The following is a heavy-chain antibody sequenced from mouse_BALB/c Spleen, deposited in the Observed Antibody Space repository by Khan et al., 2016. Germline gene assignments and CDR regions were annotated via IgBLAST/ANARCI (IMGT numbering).Heavy chain of an antibody. CDR2: INTYTGEP. D-gene: IGHD2-14*01. J-gene: IGHJ3*01. V-gene: IGHV9-3-1*01. CDR1: GYTFTNYG. Sequence: QIQLVQSGPELKKPGETVKISCKASGYTFTNYGMNWVKQAPGKGLKWMGWINTYTGEPTYADDFKGRFAFSLETSASTAYLQINNLKNEVTATYFCARGKYDGVAYWGQGTLVTVSA. CDR3: ARGKYDGVAY.